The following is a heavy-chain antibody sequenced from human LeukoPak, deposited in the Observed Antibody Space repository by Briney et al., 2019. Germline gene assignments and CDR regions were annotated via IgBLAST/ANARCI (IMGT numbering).Heavy chain of an antibody. V-gene: IGHV3-23*01. D-gene: IGHD4-17*01. Sequence: PGGSLRLSCAASGFTFSSYAMSWVRPAPGKGLEWVSAISGSGGSTYYADSVKGRFTISRDNSKNTLYLQMNSLRAEDTAVYYCAKGGDYGDYYFDYWGQGTLVTVSS. CDR3: AKGGDYGDYYFDY. CDR2: ISGSGGST. CDR1: GFTFSSYA. J-gene: IGHJ4*02.